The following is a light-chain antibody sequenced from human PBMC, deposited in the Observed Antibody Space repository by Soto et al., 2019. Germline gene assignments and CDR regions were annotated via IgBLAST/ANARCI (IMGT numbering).Light chain of an antibody. CDR1: SSNIGSHT. J-gene: IGLJ3*02. CDR3: ASWDDSLNGPV. Sequence: QTVVTQPPSASGTPGQRVTISCSGSSSNIGSHTVHWYQQLPGTAPKLLIYSNHQRPSGVPDRFSGSRSGTSGSLAISGLQSDDEADYYCASWDDSLNGPVFGGGTKLTVL. V-gene: IGLV1-44*01. CDR2: SNH.